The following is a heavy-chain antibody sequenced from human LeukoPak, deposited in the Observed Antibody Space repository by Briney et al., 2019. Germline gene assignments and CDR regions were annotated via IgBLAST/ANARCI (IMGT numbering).Heavy chain of an antibody. CDR1: GYTFTGYY. V-gene: IGHV1-2*02. J-gene: IGHJ4*02. CDR3: AREPANYYRSGCYMR. Sequence: ASVKVSCKASGYTFTGYYMHWVRQAPGQGLEWMGWINPNSGGTNYAQKFQGRVTMTRDTSISTAYMELSRLRSDDTAVYYCAREPANYYRSGCYMRWGQETLVTVSS. D-gene: IGHD3-22*01. CDR2: INPNSGGT.